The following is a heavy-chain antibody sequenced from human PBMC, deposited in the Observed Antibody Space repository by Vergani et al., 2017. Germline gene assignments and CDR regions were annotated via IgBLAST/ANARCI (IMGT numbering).Heavy chain of an antibody. CDR3: TEWPPFSGYSSSWYYLVY. Sequence: QVQLVQSGAAVKKPGASVKVSCKASGYPFTSYYMHWVRQAPGQGLEWMGGIIPIFGTANYAQKFQGRVTITADESTSTAYMELRSLRSEDTAVYYCTEWPPFSGYSSSWYYLVYWGQGTLVTFSS. J-gene: IGHJ4*02. CDR1: GYPFTSYY. CDR2: IIPIFGTA. D-gene: IGHD6-13*01. V-gene: IGHV1-69*01.